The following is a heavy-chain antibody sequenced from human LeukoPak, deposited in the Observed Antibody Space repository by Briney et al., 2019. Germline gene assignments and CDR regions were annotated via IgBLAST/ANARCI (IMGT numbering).Heavy chain of an antibody. V-gene: IGHV6-1*01. CDR1: GDSVSINSDV. CDR2: TYYRSRWFN. D-gene: IGHD3-9*01. CDR3: ARDADWAYDAFDL. Sequence: SQTLSLTCAISGDSVSINSDVWNWIRQSPSRCLEWLGRTYYRSRWFNDYAVSVKGRITINPDTSKNQFSMQLNSVTPEDTAVYYCARDADWAYDAFDLRGQGTMVTVSS. J-gene: IGHJ3*01.